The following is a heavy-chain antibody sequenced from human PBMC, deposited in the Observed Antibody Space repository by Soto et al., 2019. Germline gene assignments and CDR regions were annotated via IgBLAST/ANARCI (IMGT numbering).Heavy chain of an antibody. CDR2: IYYIGST. CDR1: GGSISSGGYY. CDR3: ARSTSGPVYFDY. V-gene: IGHV4-31*03. J-gene: IGHJ4*02. D-gene: IGHD3-10*01. Sequence: SETLSLTCTVSGGSISSGGYYWDWIRQHPGKGLEWIGYIYYIGSTYYNPSLKSRVTISLDTSKNQFSLKLSSVTAADTAVYYCARSTSGPVYFDYWGQGTLVTVSS.